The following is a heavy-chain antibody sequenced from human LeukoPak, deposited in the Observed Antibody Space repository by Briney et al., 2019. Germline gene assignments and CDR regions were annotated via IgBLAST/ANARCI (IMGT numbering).Heavy chain of an antibody. CDR3: ARGGPYYDYWSGYSGAFDI. V-gene: IGHV3-30*01. CDR2: ISYDGSNK. CDR1: GFTFSSYA. Sequence: GGSLRLSCAASGFTFSSYAMHWVRQAPGKGLKWVAVISYDGSNKYYADSVKGRFTISRDNSKNTLYLQMNSLRAEDTAVYYCARGGPYYDYWSGYSGAFDIWGQGTMVTVSS. J-gene: IGHJ3*02. D-gene: IGHD3-3*01.